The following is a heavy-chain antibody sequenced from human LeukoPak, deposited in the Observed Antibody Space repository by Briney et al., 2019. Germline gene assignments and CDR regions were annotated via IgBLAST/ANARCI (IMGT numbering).Heavy chain of an antibody. D-gene: IGHD3-10*01. CDR1: GGSISSSSFY. J-gene: IGHJ5*02. CDR2: IYYSGNT. V-gene: IGHV4-39*07. Sequence: SETLSLTCTVSGGSISSSSFYWGWIRQPPGKGLEWIGSIYYSGNTYYNPSLESRVTISVDTSKNQFSLRLSSVTAADTAVYYCARHFREFLRRFDPWGQGTLVTVSS. CDR3: ARHFREFLRRFDP.